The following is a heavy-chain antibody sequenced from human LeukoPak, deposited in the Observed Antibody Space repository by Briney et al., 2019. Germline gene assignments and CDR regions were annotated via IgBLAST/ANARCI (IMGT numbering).Heavy chain of an antibody. J-gene: IGHJ4*02. CDR1: GYTFTSYG. D-gene: IGHD3-9*01. CDR3: ARVNPYNILTGYYLD. V-gene: IGHV1-18*01. Sequence: GASVKVSCKASGYTFTSYGISWVRQAPGQGLEWMGWISAYNGNTNYAQKLQGRVTMTTDTSTSTAYMELRSLRSDDTAVYYCARVNPYNILTGYYLDWGQGTLVTVSS. CDR2: ISAYNGNT.